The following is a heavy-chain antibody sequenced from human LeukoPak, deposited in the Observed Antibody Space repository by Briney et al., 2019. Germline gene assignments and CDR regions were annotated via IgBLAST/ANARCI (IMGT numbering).Heavy chain of an antibody. V-gene: IGHV4-4*09. CDR2: IYTSGST. D-gene: IGHD3-22*01. CDR3: ARLTPRDSSGYYSGYFQH. CDR1: GGSISSYY. J-gene: IGHJ1*01. Sequence: TETLSLTCTVCGGSISSYYWSWIRQPPGKGLEWIGYIYTSGSTNYNPSLKSRVTISVDTSKNQFSLKLNSVTAADTAVYYCARLTPRDSSGYYSGYFQHWGQGTLVTVSS.